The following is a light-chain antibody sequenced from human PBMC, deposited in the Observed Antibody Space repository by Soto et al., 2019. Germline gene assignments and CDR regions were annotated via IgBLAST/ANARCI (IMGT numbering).Light chain of an antibody. CDR3: QQYNNWWT. J-gene: IGKJ1*01. CDR1: ETVRSN. Sequence: RVMTQSPDTLSVSPGERATLSCRASETVRSNLAWYQQKPGQAPRLLIYAASTRATGIPARFIGNGSGTEFTLTISSLQSEDFAVYYCQQYNNWWTFGQGXXVEIK. V-gene: IGKV3D-15*01. CDR2: AAS.